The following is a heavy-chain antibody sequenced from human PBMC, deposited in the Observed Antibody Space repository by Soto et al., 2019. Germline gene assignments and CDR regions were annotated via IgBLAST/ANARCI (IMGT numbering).Heavy chain of an antibody. V-gene: IGHV1-69*13. CDR2: IIPIFGTA. J-gene: IGHJ5*02. Sequence: ASVKVSCKASGGTFSSYAISWVRQAPGQGLEWMGGIIPIFGTANYAQKFQGRVTITADESTSTAYMELSSLRSEDTAVYYCVRDQGYCSSTSCQEGSWFDPWGQGTLVTVSS. D-gene: IGHD2-2*01. CDR1: GGTFSSYA. CDR3: VRDQGYCSSTSCQEGSWFDP.